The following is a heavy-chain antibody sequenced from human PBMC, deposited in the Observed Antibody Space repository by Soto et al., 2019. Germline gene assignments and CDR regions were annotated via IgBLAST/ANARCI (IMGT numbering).Heavy chain of an antibody. CDR2: ISWDGYST. Sequence: GGSLRLSCAASGFTFDDDTMHWVRQAPGEGLEWVSLISWDGYSTYYTDSVKGRFTISRDNSRNSLYLQMNSLRTEDTALYYCAKDIADRGYGGFDPWRLGTLVTVSS. D-gene: IGHD5-12*01. J-gene: IGHJ5*02. CDR3: AKDIADRGYGGFDP. V-gene: IGHV3-43*01. CDR1: GFTFDDDT.